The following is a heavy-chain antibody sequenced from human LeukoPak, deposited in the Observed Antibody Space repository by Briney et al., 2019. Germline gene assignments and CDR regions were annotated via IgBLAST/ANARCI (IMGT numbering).Heavy chain of an antibody. CDR1: GFTFSSYS. J-gene: IGHJ4*02. CDR3: ARTKVRGVMNY. Sequence: GSLSLSCAASGFTFSSYSMNWVRQAPGKGLEWVSSISSSSSYIYYADSVKGRFTISRDNAKNSLYLQMNSLRAEDTAVYYCARTKVRGVMNYWGQGTLVTVSS. D-gene: IGHD3-10*01. V-gene: IGHV3-21*01. CDR2: ISSSSSYI.